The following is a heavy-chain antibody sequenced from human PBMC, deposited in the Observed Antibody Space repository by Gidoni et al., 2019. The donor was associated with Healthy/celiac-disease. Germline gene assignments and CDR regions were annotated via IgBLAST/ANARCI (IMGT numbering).Heavy chain of an antibody. CDR3: ARRPYSSSSHFDY. CDR2: IYPGDSDT. CDR1: GYSVTSYW. Sequence: EVQLVQSGAEVKKPGESRKISCKGSGYSVTSYWIGWVRQMPGKGLEWMGKIYPGDSDTRYSPSFQGQVTISADKSISTAYLQWSSLKASDTAMYYCARRPYSSSSHFDYWGQGTLVTVSS. D-gene: IGHD6-6*01. V-gene: IGHV5-51*01. J-gene: IGHJ4*02.